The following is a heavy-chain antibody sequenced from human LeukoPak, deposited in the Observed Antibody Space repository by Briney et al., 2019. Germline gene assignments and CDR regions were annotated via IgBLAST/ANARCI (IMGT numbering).Heavy chain of an antibody. D-gene: IGHD5-18*01. CDR1: GFTFSNAW. CDR2: INWNGDST. J-gene: IGHJ4*02. CDR3: AREAGYSYNFYFVY. V-gene: IGHV3-20*04. Sequence: GGSLRLSCVVSGFTFSNAWMSWVRQAPGKGLEWVPGINWNGDSTGYADSVKGRFTISRDNARNSLYLQMNSLRAEDTALYYCAREAGYSYNFYFVYWGQGTLVTVSS.